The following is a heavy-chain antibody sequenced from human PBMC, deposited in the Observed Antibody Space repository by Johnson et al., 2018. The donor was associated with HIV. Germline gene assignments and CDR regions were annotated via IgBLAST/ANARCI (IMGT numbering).Heavy chain of an antibody. CDR2: LSYDGSQK. CDR1: GFTFGSYA. D-gene: IGHD6-13*01. Sequence: VQLVESGGGVVQPGRSLRLPCAASGFTFGSYAMHWVRQAPGKGLEWVAFLSYDGSQKYYADSVQGRFTISRDNSKNTLYLQMNSLRAEDTALYYCAKAVAGGCDAFDIWGQVTMVTVSS. CDR3: AKAVAGGCDAFDI. V-gene: IGHV3-30*04. J-gene: IGHJ3*02.